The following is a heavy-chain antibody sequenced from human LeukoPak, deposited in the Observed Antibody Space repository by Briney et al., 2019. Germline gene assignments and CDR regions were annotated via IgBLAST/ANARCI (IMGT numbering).Heavy chain of an antibody. CDR3: AKDTKGYYDSSTYVDY. J-gene: IGHJ4*02. CDR2: ISWNSGSI. D-gene: IGHD3-22*01. CDR1: GFTFDGYA. Sequence: SLRLSCAASGFTFDGYAMHWVRQAPGKGLEWVAGISWNSGSIGYADSVKGRFTISRDNAKNSLYLQMNSLKSEDTALYYCAKDTKGYYDSSTYVDYWGQGTLVTVSS. V-gene: IGHV3-9*01.